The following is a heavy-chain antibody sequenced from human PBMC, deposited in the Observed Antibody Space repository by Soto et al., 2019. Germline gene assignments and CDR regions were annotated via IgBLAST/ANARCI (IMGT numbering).Heavy chain of an antibody. V-gene: IGHV4-34*01. CDR1: GESFSENY. D-gene: IGHD5-18*01. J-gene: IGHJ4*02. CDR3: ARGGSTPMVFRY. CDR2: INHSGRT. Sequence: QVQLQQWGTGLLKPSETLSLTCAVYGESFSENYWSWIRQPPGKGLEWIGEINHSGRTNYNPSLKSRVAMSGDTSKNQFSLHLRSVTAADTAVYYCARGGSTPMVFRYWGQGTLVTVSS.